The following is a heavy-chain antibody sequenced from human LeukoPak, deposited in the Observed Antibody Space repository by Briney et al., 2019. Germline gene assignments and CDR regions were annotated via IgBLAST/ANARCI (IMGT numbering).Heavy chain of an antibody. CDR2: IRYDGSNK. Sequence: GGSLRLSCAASGFTFSCYGMHWVRQAPGKGLEWVAFIRYDGSNKYYADSVKGRFTISRDNSKNTLYLQMNNLRAEDTTMYYCAKDMCPSTSCYGTFDYWGQGTLVTVSS. J-gene: IGHJ4*02. CDR1: GFTFSCYG. CDR3: AKDMCPSTSCYGTFDY. V-gene: IGHV3-30*02. D-gene: IGHD2-2*01.